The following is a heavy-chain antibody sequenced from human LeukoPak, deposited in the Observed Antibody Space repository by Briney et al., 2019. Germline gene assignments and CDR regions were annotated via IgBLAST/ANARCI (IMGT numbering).Heavy chain of an antibody. D-gene: IGHD3-22*01. CDR3: TTLGYHLDS. CDR1: GFAFSAYE. CDR2: IGGSDTTT. J-gene: IGHJ4*02. V-gene: IGHV3-48*03. Sequence: GGSLRLSCAASGFAFSAYEMNWVRQAPGKGLEWVSYIGGSDTTTHYADSVKGRFTISRDNARNSLYLQMNSLRAEDTALYYCTTLGYHLDSWGQGTLVTVSS.